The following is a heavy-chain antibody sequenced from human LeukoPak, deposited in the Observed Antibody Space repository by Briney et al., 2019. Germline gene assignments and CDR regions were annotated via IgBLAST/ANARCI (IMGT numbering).Heavy chain of an antibody. Sequence: ASVKVSCKASGYSFTIYGITWVRQAPGQGLEGMGWISAYNGNTNYAQKLQGRVSMTTDSSTNTAYMELRSLRSDDTAIYYCARDMIPVRPNWFDPWGQGTLVTVSS. J-gene: IGHJ5*02. CDR1: GYSFTIYG. V-gene: IGHV1-18*01. CDR3: ARDMIPVRPNWFDP. CDR2: ISAYNGNT. D-gene: IGHD6-6*01.